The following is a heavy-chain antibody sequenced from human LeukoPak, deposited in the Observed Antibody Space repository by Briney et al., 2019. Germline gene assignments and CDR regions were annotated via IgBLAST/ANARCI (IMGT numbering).Heavy chain of an antibody. CDR3: ARDPYYYDSSGYYPFDY. CDR2: INSDGSST. V-gene: IGHV3-74*01. CDR1: GFTFSSYW. J-gene: IGHJ4*02. Sequence: GGSLRLSCAASGFTFSSYWMHWVRQAPGKGLVWVSRINSDGSSTSYADSVKGRFTISRDNAKNTLYLQMNSLRAEDTAVYYCARDPYYYDSSGYYPFDYWGQGTLVTVSS. D-gene: IGHD3-22*01.